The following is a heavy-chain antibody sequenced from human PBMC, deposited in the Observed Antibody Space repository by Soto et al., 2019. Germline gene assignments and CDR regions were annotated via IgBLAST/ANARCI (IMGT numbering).Heavy chain of an antibody. D-gene: IGHD5-18*01. CDR2: MNPNSGNT. Sequence: ASVKVSCKASGYTFTSYDINWVRQATGQGLEWMGWMNPNSGNTGYTQKFQGRVTMTRNTSKNTLYLQMNSLRSEDTAVYYCAKDLSGYNYGYYRRFDYWGQGTLVTVSS. CDR3: AKDLSGYNYGYYRRFDY. J-gene: IGHJ4*02. V-gene: IGHV1-8*01. CDR1: GYTFTSYD.